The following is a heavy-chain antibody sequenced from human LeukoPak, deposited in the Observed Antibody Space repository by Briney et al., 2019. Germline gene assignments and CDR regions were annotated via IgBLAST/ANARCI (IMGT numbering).Heavy chain of an antibody. D-gene: IGHD3-16*01. J-gene: IGHJ6*03. CDR3: ARHVSSRRGGYYYYYMDV. V-gene: IGHV5-51*01. CDR1: GYSFTSYW. Sequence: GESLKISCKGSGYSFTSYWIGWVRQMPGKGLEWMGIIYPGDSDTRYSLSFQGQVTISADKSISTAYLQWSSLKASDTAMYYCARHVSSRRGGYYYYYMDVWGKGTTVTVSS. CDR2: IYPGDSDT.